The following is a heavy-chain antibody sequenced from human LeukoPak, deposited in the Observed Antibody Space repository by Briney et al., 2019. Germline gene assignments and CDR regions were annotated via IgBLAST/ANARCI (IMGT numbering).Heavy chain of an antibody. CDR1: GYTFTSYG. V-gene: IGHV1-18*01. Sequence: ASVKVSCKASGYTFTSYGISWVRQAPGQGLEWMGWISAYNGNTNYAQKLQGRVTMTTDTSTSTAYMELRSLRSDDTAVYYCASSGMITFGGVIVLGDSFDYWGQGTLVTVSS. D-gene: IGHD3-16*02. J-gene: IGHJ4*02. CDR3: ASSGMITFGGVIVLGDSFDY. CDR2: ISAYNGNT.